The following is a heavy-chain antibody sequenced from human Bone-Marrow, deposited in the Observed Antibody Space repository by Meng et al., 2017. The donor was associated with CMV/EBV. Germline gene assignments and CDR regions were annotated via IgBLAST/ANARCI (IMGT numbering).Heavy chain of an antibody. CDR3: ARSAPLTTATFYY. D-gene: IGHD4-17*01. J-gene: IGHJ4*02. CDR2: IIPIFGAA. Sequence: ASGGTISSYAISLRRPAPGQGLEWVGGIIPIFGAANDAQKFQGRVTITADESTSTDYMELSSLRSEDTAVYYGARSAPLTTATFYYWGQGTLVTVSS. CDR1: GGTISSYA. V-gene: IGHV1-69*01.